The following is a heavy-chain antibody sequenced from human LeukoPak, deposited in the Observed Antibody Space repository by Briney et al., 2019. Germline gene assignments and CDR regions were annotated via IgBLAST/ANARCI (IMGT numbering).Heavy chain of an antibody. CDR3: ANPVDIVAAGGGY. CDR2: IRYDGSNK. V-gene: IGHV3-30*02. Sequence: GGSLRLSCADSGFTFSSYWMTWVRQAPGKGLQWVAFIRYDGSNKYYADSVKGRFTISRDNSKNTLYLQMNSLRAEDTAVYYCANPVDIVAAGGGYWGQGTLVTVSS. D-gene: IGHD5-12*01. CDR1: GFTFSSYW. J-gene: IGHJ4*02.